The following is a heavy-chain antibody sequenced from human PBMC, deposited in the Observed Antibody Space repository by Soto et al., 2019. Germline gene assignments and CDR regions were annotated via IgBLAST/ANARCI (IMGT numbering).Heavy chain of an antibody. J-gene: IGHJ5*02. Sequence: QVQLVQSGAEVKKPGSSVKVSCKASGGTFSSYAISWVRQAPGQGLEWMGEIIPIFGTANYAQKFQGRVTITADESTSTAYMELRSLRSEDTAVYYCARDRGPSSGYYPYWFDHWGQGTLVTVSS. CDR1: GGTFSSYA. V-gene: IGHV1-69*12. D-gene: IGHD3-22*01. CDR2: IIPIFGTA. CDR3: ARDRGPSSGYYPYWFDH.